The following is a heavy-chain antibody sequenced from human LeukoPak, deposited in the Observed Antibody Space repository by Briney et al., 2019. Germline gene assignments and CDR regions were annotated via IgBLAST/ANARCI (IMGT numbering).Heavy chain of an antibody. J-gene: IGHJ3*02. V-gene: IGHV3-48*01. CDR2: ISSSSSTI. Sequence: SGGSLRLSCAASGFTFSSYSMNWVRQAPGKGLEWVPYISSSSSTIYYADSVKGRFTISRDNAKNSLYLQMNSLRAEDTAVYYCARDSRYCSGGSCYSELDAFDIWGQGTMVTVSS. CDR3: ARDSRYCSGGSCYSELDAFDI. CDR1: GFTFSSYS. D-gene: IGHD2-15*01.